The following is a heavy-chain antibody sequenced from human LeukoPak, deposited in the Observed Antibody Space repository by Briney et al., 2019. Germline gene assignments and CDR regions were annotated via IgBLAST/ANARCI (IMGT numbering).Heavy chain of an antibody. Sequence: KPSETLSLTCTVSGGSISTYYWSWIRQPPGKGLEWIGYMYYSGGTDYSPSLRGRVTMSIDASNNQFSLRLSSVTAADTALYYCARSCSDDGYYYYGMDVWGQGTTVTVSS. D-gene: IGHD2-15*01. CDR1: GGSISTYY. J-gene: IGHJ6*02. V-gene: IGHV4-59*08. CDR3: ARSCSDDGYYYYGMDV. CDR2: MYYSGGT.